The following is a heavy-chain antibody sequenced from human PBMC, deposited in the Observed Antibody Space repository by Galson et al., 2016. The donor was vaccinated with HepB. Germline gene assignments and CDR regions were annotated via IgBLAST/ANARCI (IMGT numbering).Heavy chain of an antibody. V-gene: IGHV4-39*07. D-gene: IGHD3-9*01. J-gene: IGHJ4*02. CDR2: INYSWST. CDR3: ARGWLSDDY. Sequence: SETLSPTSTVSGGPISSGSYYCAWSREPPGKGLEWIGSINYSWSTYHNPSLKIRVTMSEDTYKNQFYLKLNSGTAADTAVYYCARGWLSDDYWGQGTLVTVSS. CDR1: GGPISSGSYY.